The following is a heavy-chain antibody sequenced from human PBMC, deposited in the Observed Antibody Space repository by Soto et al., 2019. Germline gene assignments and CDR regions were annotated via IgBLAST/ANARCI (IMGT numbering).Heavy chain of an antibody. Sequence: GGSLRLSCAASGFTFSSYGMHWVRQAPGKGLEWVAVISYDGSNKYYADSVKGRFTISRDNSKNTLYLQMNSLRAEDTAEYYCAKDPNEDYGDYESVYWGQGTLVTVSS. CDR3: AKDPNEDYGDYESVY. J-gene: IGHJ4*02. D-gene: IGHD4-17*01. V-gene: IGHV3-30*18. CDR1: GFTFSSYG. CDR2: ISYDGSNK.